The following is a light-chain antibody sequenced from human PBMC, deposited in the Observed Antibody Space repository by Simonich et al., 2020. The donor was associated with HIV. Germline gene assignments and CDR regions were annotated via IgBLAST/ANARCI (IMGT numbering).Light chain of an antibody. CDR3: SSYTSSSTLV. V-gene: IGLV2-14*02. Sequence: QSALTQPASVSGSPGQSITISCTGTSSDVGNYHLVSWYQQHPGKAPKLMIYEGSKRPSGVSNRFSGSKSGNTASLTISGLQAEDEADYYCSSYTSSSTLVFGVGTKLTVL. CDR2: EGS. J-gene: IGLJ3*02. CDR1: SSDVGNYHL.